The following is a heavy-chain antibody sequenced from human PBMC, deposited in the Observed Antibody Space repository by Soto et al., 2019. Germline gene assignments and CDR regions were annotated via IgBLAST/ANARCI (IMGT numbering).Heavy chain of an antibody. Sequence: QVQLVESGGGVVQPGRSLRLSCAASGFTFRSYGMHWVRQTPGKGLEWVAGISYDGSNEYYADSVKGRFTISRDNSKNTLYLQTDSLKTEDTAVYYCAKWEDRGYGFAFDYWGQGTLVTASS. V-gene: IGHV3-30*18. J-gene: IGHJ4*02. CDR2: ISYDGSNE. CDR1: GFTFRSYG. D-gene: IGHD1-26*01. CDR3: AKWEDRGYGFAFDY.